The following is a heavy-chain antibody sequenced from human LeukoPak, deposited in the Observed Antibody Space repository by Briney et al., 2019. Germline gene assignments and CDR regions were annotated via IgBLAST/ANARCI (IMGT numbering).Heavy chain of an antibody. CDR1: GDSISSYY. V-gene: IGHV4-4*07. J-gene: IGHJ4*02. CDR2: IYISGSS. CDR3: ASSRWGGRVDY. Sequence: KSSETPSLTCTVSGDSISSYYWSWIRQPAGKGLEWIGRIYISGSSNYNPSLKSRVTMSVDTSKNQFSLNLSSVTAADTAVYYCASSRWGGRVDYWGQGTLVTVSS. D-gene: IGHD3-16*01.